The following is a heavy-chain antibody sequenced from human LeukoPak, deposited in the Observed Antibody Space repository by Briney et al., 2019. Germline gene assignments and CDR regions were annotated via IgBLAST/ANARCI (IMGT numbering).Heavy chain of an antibody. V-gene: IGHV4-34*01. D-gene: IGHD5-12*01. Sequence: PSETLSLTCAVYGGSFSGYYWSWIRQPPGKGLEWIGEINHSGSTNYNPSLKSRVTISVDTSKNQFSLKLSSVTAADTAVYYCARGYYSGYYRRQRPPDYWGQGTLVTVSS. CDR1: GGSFSGYY. CDR2: INHSGST. J-gene: IGHJ4*02. CDR3: ARGYYSGYYRRQRPPDY.